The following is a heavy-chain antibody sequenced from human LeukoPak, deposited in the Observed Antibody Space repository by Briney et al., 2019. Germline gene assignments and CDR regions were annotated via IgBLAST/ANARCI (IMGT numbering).Heavy chain of an antibody. D-gene: IGHD3-22*01. CDR2: ISSSGNTI. V-gene: IGHV3-48*03. Sequence: PGGSLRLSCAASGFTFSSYEMNWVRQAPGKGLEWVSSISSSGNTIYYAASVKGRFTISRDNAKNSLYLQMNSLRAEDTAVYYCARAAYYYDSSGYYYDYWGQGTLVTVSS. J-gene: IGHJ4*02. CDR1: GFTFSSYE. CDR3: ARAAYYYDSSGYYYDY.